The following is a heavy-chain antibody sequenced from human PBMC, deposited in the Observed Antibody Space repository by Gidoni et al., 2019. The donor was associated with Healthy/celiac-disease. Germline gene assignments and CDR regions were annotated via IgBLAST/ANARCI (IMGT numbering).Heavy chain of an antibody. CDR2: IFSNDEK. CDR1: GFSLSNARLG. D-gene: IGHD4-17*01. J-gene: IGHJ6*02. Sequence: VTLKESGPVLVKPTETLTLTCTVSGFSLSNARLGVRWVRQPPGKALEWLAHIFSNDEKSYSTSLKSRLTISKDTSKSQVVLTMTNMEPVDTATYYCARILNQSYVIDYGDSDLKLGMDVWGQGTTVTVSS. CDR3: ARILNQSYVIDYGDSDLKLGMDV. V-gene: IGHV2-26*01.